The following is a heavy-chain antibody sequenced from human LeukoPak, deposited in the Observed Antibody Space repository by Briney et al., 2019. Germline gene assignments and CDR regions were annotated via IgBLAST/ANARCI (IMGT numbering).Heavy chain of an antibody. CDR1: GDSVRNSNW. V-gene: IGHV4-4*02. D-gene: IGHD1-1*01. J-gene: IGHJ6*02. Sequence: SGTLSLTCAVSGDSVRNSNWWTWVRQPPGKGLEWIGEIYQSGTTKYNPSLKSRVTISVDKSKNQFSLKLSSVTAADTAIYYCARGDGAPGTTYYYYGMDVWGQGTRVTVS. CDR3: ARGDGAPGTTYYYYGMDV. CDR2: IYQSGTT.